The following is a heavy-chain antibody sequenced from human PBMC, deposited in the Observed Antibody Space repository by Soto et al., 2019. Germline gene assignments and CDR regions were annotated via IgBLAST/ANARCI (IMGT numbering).Heavy chain of an antibody. CDR1: GFSFSSYA. V-gene: IGHV3-23*01. Sequence: GGSLRLSCAASGFSFSSYAMSWVRQAPGKGLEWVSAISGSGGSTYYADSVKGRFTISRDNSKNTLYLQMNSLRAEDTAVYYCAKRPYYGSYLSYFDYSGQGTLVTGSS. CDR2: ISGSGGST. D-gene: IGHD1-26*01. CDR3: AKRPYYGSYLSYFDY. J-gene: IGHJ4*02.